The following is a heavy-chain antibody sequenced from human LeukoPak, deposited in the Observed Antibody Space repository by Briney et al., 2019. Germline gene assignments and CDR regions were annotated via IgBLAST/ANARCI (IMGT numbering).Heavy chain of an antibody. CDR2: IYYSGST. CDR3: ARGGDGFEDAFDI. J-gene: IGHJ3*02. Sequence: SETLSLTCTVSGGSISSSSYYWGWIRQPPGKGLEWIGSIYYSGSTYYNPSLKSRVTISVDTSKNQFSLRLTSVTAADTAVYYCARGGDGFEDAFDIWGQGTMVTVSS. V-gene: IGHV4-39*07. D-gene: IGHD5-24*01. CDR1: GGSISSSSYY.